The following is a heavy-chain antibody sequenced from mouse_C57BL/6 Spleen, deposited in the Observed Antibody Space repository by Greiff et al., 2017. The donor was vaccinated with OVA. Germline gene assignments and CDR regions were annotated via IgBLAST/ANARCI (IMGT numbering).Heavy chain of an antibody. D-gene: IGHD2-4*01. CDR1: GFTFSSYA. CDR2: ISDGGSYT. CDR3: ASFYYDYGFDY. V-gene: IGHV5-4*01. Sequence: EVQGVESGGGLVKPGGSLKLSCAASGFTFSSYAMSWVRQTPEKRLEWVATISDGGSYTYYPDNVKGRFTISRDNDKNNLYLQMSHLKSEDTAMYYCASFYYDYGFDYWGQGTTLTVSS. J-gene: IGHJ2*01.